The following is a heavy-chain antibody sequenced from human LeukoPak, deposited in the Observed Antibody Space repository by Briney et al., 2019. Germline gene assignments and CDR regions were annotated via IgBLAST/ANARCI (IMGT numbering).Heavy chain of an antibody. V-gene: IGHV4-61*02. CDR3: AREKSVTGSPYYFDY. CDR2: IYTNENT. Sequence: SETLSLTCTVSGGSISSGSYFWSWIRQPAGKGLEWIGRIYTNENTNYSPSLKSRVTMSVDTSKNQFSLKLNSVTAADTAVYYCAREKSVTGSPYYFDYWGQGTLVTVSS. J-gene: IGHJ4*02. CDR1: GGSISSGSYF. D-gene: IGHD3-9*01.